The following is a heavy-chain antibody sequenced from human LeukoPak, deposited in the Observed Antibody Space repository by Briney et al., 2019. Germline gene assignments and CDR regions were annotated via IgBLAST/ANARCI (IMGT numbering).Heavy chain of an antibody. J-gene: IGHJ6*02. CDR2: IIPIFDTA. V-gene: IGHV1-69*01. CDR1: GGTSISYS. CDR3: ARISLGAIWGYYYGMDV. Sequence: ASVKVSCKASGGTSISYSISWVRQAPGQGLEWMGGIIPIFDTADYAQKFQGRVTITADESTSTAYMELSSLRSEDTAVFYCARISLGAIWGYYYGMDVWGQGTTVTVSS. D-gene: IGHD1-26*01.